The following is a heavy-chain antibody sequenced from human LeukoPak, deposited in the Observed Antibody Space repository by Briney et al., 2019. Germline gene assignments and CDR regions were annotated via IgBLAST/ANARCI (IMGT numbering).Heavy chain of an antibody. D-gene: IGHD3-22*01. CDR1: GFTFSSYA. V-gene: IGHV3-23*01. CDR2: ISGSGGIT. CDR3: AKGPYYYDSSGYSRRWFDP. Sequence: PGGSLRLSCAASGFTFSSYAMSWVRQAPGKGLERVSAISGSGGITYYAVSVKGRFTISRDNSKNTLYLQMNSLRAEDTAVYYCAKGPYYYDSSGYSRRWFDPWGQGTLVTVSS. J-gene: IGHJ5*02.